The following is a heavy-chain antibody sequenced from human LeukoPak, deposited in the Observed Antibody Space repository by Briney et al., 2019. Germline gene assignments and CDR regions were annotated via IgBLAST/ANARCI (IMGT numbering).Heavy chain of an antibody. CDR2: ISSSGSTI. D-gene: IGHD3-22*01. J-gene: IGHJ4*02. V-gene: IGHV3-48*03. CDR3: ARSPDRYYYDSSGYLVD. CDR1: GFTFSSYE. Sequence: GGSLRLSCAASGFTFSSYEMSWVRQAPGKGLEWVSYISSSGSTIYYADSVKGRFTISRDNAKNSLYLQMNSLRAEDTAVYYCARSPDRYYYDSSGYLVDWGQGTLVTVSS.